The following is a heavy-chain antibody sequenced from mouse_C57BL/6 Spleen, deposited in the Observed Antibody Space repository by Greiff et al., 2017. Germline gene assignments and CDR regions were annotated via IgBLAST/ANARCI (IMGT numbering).Heavy chain of an antibody. CDR2: IYPGDGDT. CDR3: ASHYDYDAWFAY. D-gene: IGHD2-4*01. Sequence: VQLQQSGPELVKPGASVKISCKASGYAFSSSWMNWVKQRPGKGLEWIGRIYPGDGDTNYNGKFKGKATLTADKSSSTAYMQLSSLTSEDSAVYFCASHYDYDAWFAYWGQGTLVTVSA. CDR1: GYAFSSSW. V-gene: IGHV1-82*01. J-gene: IGHJ3*01.